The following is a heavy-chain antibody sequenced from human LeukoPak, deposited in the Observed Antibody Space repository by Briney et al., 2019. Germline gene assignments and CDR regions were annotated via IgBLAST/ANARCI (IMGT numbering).Heavy chain of an antibody. CDR2: MNPDGGDT. D-gene: IGHD2-2*01. Sequence: ASLKPSCKASGYTFTNYDINWVRQATGQGLEWMGRMNPDGGDTGYAQKFQGSVTITRNTSINTAYMELSSLQSEDTAVFYCARGPYCRSLSCPDYMDLWGKGTTVTVSS. CDR1: GYTFTNYD. CDR3: ARGPYCRSLSCPDYMDL. V-gene: IGHV1-8*03. J-gene: IGHJ6*03.